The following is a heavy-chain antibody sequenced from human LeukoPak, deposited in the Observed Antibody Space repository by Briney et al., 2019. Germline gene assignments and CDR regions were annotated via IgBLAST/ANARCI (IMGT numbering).Heavy chain of an antibody. CDR2: ISSSSSYI. D-gene: IGHD1-26*01. CDR3: ARDARPLIVGATTADY. CDR1: GFTFSSYS. J-gene: IGHJ4*02. Sequence: GGSLRLSCAASGFTFSSYSMNWVRQAPGEGLEWVSSISSSSSYIYYADSVKGRFTISRDNAKNSLYLQMNSLRAEDTAVYYCARDARPLIVGATTADYWGQGTLVTVSS. V-gene: IGHV3-21*01.